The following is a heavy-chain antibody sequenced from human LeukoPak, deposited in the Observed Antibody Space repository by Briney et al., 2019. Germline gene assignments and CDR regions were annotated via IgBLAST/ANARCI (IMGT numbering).Heavy chain of an antibody. CDR3: ARDPHDSSYFDY. D-gene: IGHD6-13*01. CDR2: IRYDGSNK. CDR1: GFTFSSYG. V-gene: IGHV3-30*02. Sequence: GGSLRLSCAASGFTFSSYGTHWVRQAPGKGLEWVAFIRYDGSNKYYADSVKGRFTISRDNSKNTLYLQMNSLTPEDTAVYYCARDPHDSSYFDYWGQGTLVTVSS. J-gene: IGHJ4*02.